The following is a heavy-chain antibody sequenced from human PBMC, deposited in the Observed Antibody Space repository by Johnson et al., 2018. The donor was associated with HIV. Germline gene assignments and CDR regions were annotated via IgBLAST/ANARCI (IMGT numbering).Heavy chain of an antibody. V-gene: IGHV3-7*01. CDR3: GRESTGAGTAFDI. J-gene: IGHJ3*02. CDR1: GFTFSNHH. D-gene: IGHD2-8*02. Sequence: VQLVESGGGLVQPGGSLRLSCAASGFTFSNHHMTWVRQAPGKGLEWVANIHRDGSDKYYVDSVKGRFTISRDNAQDSLYLQMNSLRVDDTAVYYCGRESTGAGTAFDIWGQGTMVTVSS. CDR2: IHRDGSDK.